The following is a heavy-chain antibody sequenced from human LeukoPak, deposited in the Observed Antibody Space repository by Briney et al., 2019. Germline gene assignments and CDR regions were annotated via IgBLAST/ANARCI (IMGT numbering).Heavy chain of an antibody. CDR2: ISGSGGST. CDR3: AKDAVGCSGGSCYSRVDYYYYYMDV. D-gene: IGHD2-15*01. Sequence: GGTLRLSGAASGFTFSKHGMNWVRQAPGKGLEWVSAISGSGGSTYYADSVKGRFTISRDNSKNTLYLQMNSLRAEDTAVYYCAKDAVGCSGGSCYSRVDYYYYYMDVWGKGTTVTISS. CDR1: GFTFSKHG. J-gene: IGHJ6*03. V-gene: IGHV3-23*01.